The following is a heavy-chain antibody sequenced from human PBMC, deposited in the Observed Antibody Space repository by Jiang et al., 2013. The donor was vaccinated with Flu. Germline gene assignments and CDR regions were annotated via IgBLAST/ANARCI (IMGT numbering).Heavy chain of an antibody. J-gene: IGHJ4*02. CDR2: IYYSGST. CDR1: GGSISSYY. Sequence: GSGLVKPSETLSLTCTVSGGSISSYYWSWIRQPPGKGLEWIGYIYYSGSTNYNPSLKSRVTISVDTSKNQFSLKLSSVTAADTAVYYCARFHGTHTAMLWAFDYWGQGTLVTVSS. CDR3: ARFHGTHTAMLWAFDY. D-gene: IGHD5-18*01. V-gene: IGHV4-59*01.